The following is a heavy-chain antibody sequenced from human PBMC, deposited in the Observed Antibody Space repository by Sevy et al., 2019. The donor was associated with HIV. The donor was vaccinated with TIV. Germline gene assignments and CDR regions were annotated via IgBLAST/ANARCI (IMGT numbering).Heavy chain of an antibody. J-gene: IGHJ5*02. Sequence: SETLSLTCTVSGASINDFYWGWIRQPAGRGLEWIGRIHTNEKTDYNPSLKSRVTMSVDTSRNQFSLRLTSVTAADSAVYYCARGLGYNWFDPWGQGTLVTVSS. V-gene: IGHV4-4*07. CDR3: ARGLGYNWFDP. CDR1: GASINDFY. CDR2: IHTNEKT. D-gene: IGHD3-16*01.